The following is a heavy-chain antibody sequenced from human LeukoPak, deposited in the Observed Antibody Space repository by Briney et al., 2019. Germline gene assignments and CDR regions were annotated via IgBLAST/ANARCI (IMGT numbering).Heavy chain of an antibody. CDR1: GFSLSTSGVG. D-gene: IGHD3-10*01. V-gene: IGHV2-5*02. Sequence: SGPTLVNPTQTLTLTCTFSGFSLSTSGVGVGWIRQPPGKALEWLAFIYWDDDKRYSPSLESRLTITKDTFKNQVVLTMTNMDPVDAATYYCAHSEDYYGSVDAFDIWGQGTMVTVSS. CDR2: IYWDDDK. CDR3: AHSEDYYGSVDAFDI. J-gene: IGHJ3*02.